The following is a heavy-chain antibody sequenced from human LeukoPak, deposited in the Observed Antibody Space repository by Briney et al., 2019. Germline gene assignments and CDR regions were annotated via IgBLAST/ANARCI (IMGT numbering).Heavy chain of an antibody. CDR2: ISSSSSTI. V-gene: IGHV3-48*03. CDR3: ARTYYDILTGYRVIDY. J-gene: IGHJ4*02. Sequence: GGSLRLPCAASGFTFSTYEMNWVRQAPGKGLEWVSYISSSSSTIYYADSVKGRFTISRDNAKNSLYLQMNSLRAEDTAVYYCARTYYDILTGYRVIDYWGQGTLVTVSS. CDR1: GFTFSTYE. D-gene: IGHD3-9*01.